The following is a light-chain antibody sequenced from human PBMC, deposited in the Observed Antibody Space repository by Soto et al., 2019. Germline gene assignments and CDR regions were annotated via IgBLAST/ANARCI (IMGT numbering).Light chain of an antibody. V-gene: IGKV1-5*03. CDR2: KAS. CDR3: QQLDTYPP. Sequence: DIQMTQSPSTLSGSVGDRVTITCRASQTISSWLAWYQQKPGKAPKLLIYKASTLKSGVPSRFSGSGSGTEFTLTISSLQPDDFATYYCQQLDTYPPFGPGTKVDIK. J-gene: IGKJ3*01. CDR1: QTISSW.